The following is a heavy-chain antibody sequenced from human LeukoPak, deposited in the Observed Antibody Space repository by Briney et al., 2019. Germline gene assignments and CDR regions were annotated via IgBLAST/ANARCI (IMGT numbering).Heavy chain of an antibody. Sequence: ASVKVSCKASGYTFTGYYMHWVRQAPGQGLEWMGWINPNSGGTNYAQKFQGRVTMTRDTSISTAYMELSRLRSDDTAVYYCARGRYNWKYENWIDPWGQGTLVTVSS. J-gene: IGHJ5*02. D-gene: IGHD1-20*01. CDR3: ARGRYNWKYENWIDP. V-gene: IGHV1-2*02. CDR2: INPNSGGT. CDR1: GYTFTGYY.